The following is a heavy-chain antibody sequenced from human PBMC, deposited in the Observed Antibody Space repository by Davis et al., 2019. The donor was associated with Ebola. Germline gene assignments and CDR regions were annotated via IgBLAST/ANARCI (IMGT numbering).Heavy chain of an antibody. V-gene: IGHV4-39*01. CDR1: GASISSGSHY. Sequence: SETLSLTCTVSGASISSGSHYWAWIRQSPGKGLEWIGSIFHSGSTYYNPSLKSRVTISVDTSENQFSLRMSSVAAADTAVYYCARRAGDYDFWSGYPPHFDYWGQGTLVTVSS. J-gene: IGHJ4*02. CDR2: IFHSGST. D-gene: IGHD3-3*01. CDR3: ARRAGDYDFWSGYPPHFDY.